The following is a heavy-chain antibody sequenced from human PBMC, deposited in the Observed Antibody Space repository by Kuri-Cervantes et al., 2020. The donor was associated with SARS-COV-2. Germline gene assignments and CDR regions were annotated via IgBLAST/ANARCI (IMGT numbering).Heavy chain of an antibody. CDR2: INPNSGGT. CDR3: ATYPANWGKGGAFDI. J-gene: IGHJ3*02. D-gene: IGHD7-27*01. CDR1: GYTFTGYY. V-gene: IGHV1-2*02. Sequence: ASVKVSCKASGYTFTGYYMHWVRQAPGQGLEWMGWINPNSGGTNYAQKFQGRVTMTRDTSISTAYMELSRLRSDDTAVYYCATYPANWGKGGAFDIWGQGTMVTVSS.